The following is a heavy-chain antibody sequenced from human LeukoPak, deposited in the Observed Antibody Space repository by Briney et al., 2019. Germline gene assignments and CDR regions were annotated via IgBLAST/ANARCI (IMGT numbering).Heavy chain of an antibody. D-gene: IGHD2-2*02. CDR3: ARGDIVVVPAAIVYYYYGMDV. CDR1: GYTFTGYY. V-gene: IGHV1-2*02. CDR2: INPNSGGT. Sequence: ASVKVSCKASGYTFTGYYMHWVRQAPGQGLEWMGWINPNSGGTNYAQKFQGRVTMTRDTSISTAYMELGRLRSDDTAVYYCARGDIVVVPAAIVYYYYGMDVWGQGTTVTVSS. J-gene: IGHJ6*02.